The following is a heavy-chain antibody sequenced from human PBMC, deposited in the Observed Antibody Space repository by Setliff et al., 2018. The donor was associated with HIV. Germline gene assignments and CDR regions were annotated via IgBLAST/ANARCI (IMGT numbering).Heavy chain of an antibody. CDR2: INAYNGNT. J-gene: IGHJ3*02. CDR3: ARENEGGAFDI. Sequence: GASVKVSCKASGYTFINFGISWVRQAPGQGLEWMGWINAYNGNTNSAQRLQGRVTLTTDTSTSTAYMDLRSLRSDDTAVYFCARENEGGAFDIWGQGTMVTVSS. V-gene: IGHV1-18*01. D-gene: IGHD1-1*01. CDR1: GYTFINFG.